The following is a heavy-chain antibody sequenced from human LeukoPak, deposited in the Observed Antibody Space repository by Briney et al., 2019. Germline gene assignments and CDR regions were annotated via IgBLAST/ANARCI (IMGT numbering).Heavy chain of an antibody. Sequence: GASVKVSRKASGYTFSNYYMHWVRQAPGQGLEWMGIINPSGGSTSYAQKFEGRVTMTRDTSTRSVYMELSRLRSEDTAVYYCARVKDCSGGTCYSAFDYWGQGTLVTVSS. D-gene: IGHD2-15*01. CDR3: ARVKDCSGGTCYSAFDY. V-gene: IGHV1-46*01. CDR2: INPSGGST. CDR1: GYTFSNYY. J-gene: IGHJ4*02.